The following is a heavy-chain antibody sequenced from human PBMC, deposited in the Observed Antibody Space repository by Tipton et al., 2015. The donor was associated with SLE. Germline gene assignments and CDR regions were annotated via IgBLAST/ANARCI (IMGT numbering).Heavy chain of an antibody. CDR2: IYTSGST. Sequence: TLSLTCAVYGGSFRGYFWSWIRLPPGKGLEWIGYIYTSGSTNYNPSLKSRVTISVDTSKNQFSLKLSSVTAADTAVYYCAGSIAARLAYYYYYMDVWGKGTTVTVSS. CDR3: AGSIAARLAYYYYYMDV. J-gene: IGHJ6*03. CDR1: GGSFRGYF. D-gene: IGHD6-6*01. V-gene: IGHV4-4*08.